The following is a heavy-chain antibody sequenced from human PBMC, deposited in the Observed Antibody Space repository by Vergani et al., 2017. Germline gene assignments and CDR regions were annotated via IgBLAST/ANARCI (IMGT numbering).Heavy chain of an antibody. CDR1: GYTFRNYG. J-gene: IGHJ6*03. CDR2: ISTYNDHT. V-gene: IGHV1-18*01. Sequence: QVQLVQSGAEVKKPGASVKVSCKASGYTFRNYGISWVRQAPRQGLEWMGWISTYNDHTNYAQKFQGRVTMTTDTSTSTAYMELRSLRYDDTAGYYCASNSAASWGYYYMDVWGKGTTVTVSS. D-gene: IGHD2-2*01. CDR3: ASNSAASWGYYYMDV.